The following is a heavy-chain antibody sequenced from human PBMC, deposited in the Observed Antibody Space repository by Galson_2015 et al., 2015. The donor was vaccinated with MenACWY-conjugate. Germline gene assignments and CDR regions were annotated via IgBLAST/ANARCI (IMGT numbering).Heavy chain of an antibody. CDR1: GFKFSLNS. J-gene: IGHJ4*02. CDR3: ARGKGSGSFPYYFDY. CDR2: ISSGSSYI. D-gene: IGHD3-22*01. Sequence: SLRLSCAAAGFKFSLNSMNWVRQAPGKGLEWVSSISSGSSYIYYADSVKGRFTISRDNANNSLHLQLNSLRVEDTALYYCARGKGSGSFPYYFDYWGQGVMVAVSS. V-gene: IGHV3-21*01.